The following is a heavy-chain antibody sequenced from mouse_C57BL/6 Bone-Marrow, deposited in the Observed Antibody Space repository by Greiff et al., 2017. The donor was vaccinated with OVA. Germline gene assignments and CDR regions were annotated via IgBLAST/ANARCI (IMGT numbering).Heavy chain of an antibody. CDR2: ISNLAYSI. CDR1: GFTFSDYG. J-gene: IGHJ4*01. D-gene: IGHD2-3*01. V-gene: IGHV5-15*01. Sequence: DVHLVESGGGLVQPGGSLKLSCAASGFTFSDYGMAWVRQAPRKGPEWVAFISNLAYSIYYADTVTGRFTISRENAKNTLYLEMSSLRSEDTAMYYCARQRGDGYYVYYAMDYWGQGTSVTVSS. CDR3: ARQRGDGYYVYYAMDY.